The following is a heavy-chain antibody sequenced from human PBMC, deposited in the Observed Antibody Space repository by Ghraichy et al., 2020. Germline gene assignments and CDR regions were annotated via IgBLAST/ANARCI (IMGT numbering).Heavy chain of an antibody. Sequence: GGSLRLSCAASGFTFSSYWMSWVRQAPGKGLEWVANIKQDGSEKYYVDSVKGRFTISRDNAKNSLYLQMNSLRAEDTAVYYCARDLNKPSDFWSGYYYYYYYGMDVWGQGTTVTVSS. CDR3: ARDLNKPSDFWSGYYYYYYYGMDV. D-gene: IGHD3-3*01. V-gene: IGHV3-7*03. J-gene: IGHJ6*02. CDR2: IKQDGSEK. CDR1: GFTFSSYW.